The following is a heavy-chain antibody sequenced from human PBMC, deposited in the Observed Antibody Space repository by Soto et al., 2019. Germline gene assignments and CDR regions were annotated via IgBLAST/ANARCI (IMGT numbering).Heavy chain of an antibody. J-gene: IGHJ3*01. CDR3: ARARLRAVYAFDF. D-gene: IGHD4-17*01. CDR2: IYYNGNT. CDR1: GGSISSGDYY. Sequence: SETLSLTCTLSGGSISSGDYYWTWVRQHPGKGLEWIGYIYYNGNTYFSPSLQSRLTISIDTSKNQFSLKLSSVTAADTAMYYCARARLRAVYAFDFWGQGTMVTVSS. V-gene: IGHV4-31*03.